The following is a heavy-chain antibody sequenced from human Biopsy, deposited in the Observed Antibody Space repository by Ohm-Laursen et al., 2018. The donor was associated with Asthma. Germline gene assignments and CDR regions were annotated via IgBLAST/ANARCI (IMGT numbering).Heavy chain of an antibody. CDR3: ARECAAGTHIED. D-gene: IGHD6-19*01. Sequence: SLSLSCSSSRFTYDMHCFRQTPVQRLAWVAVISYGGSRIYYADSVKGGVTIPRDNSKNTLSLQMNSLTAEDTAVYYCARECAAGTHIEDWGQGTLVTVSS. CDR2: ISYGGSRI. V-gene: IGHV3-30-3*01. CDR1: RFTYD. J-gene: IGHJ4*02.